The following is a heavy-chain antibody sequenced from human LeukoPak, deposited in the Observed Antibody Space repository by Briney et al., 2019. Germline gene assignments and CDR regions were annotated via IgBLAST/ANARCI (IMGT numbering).Heavy chain of an antibody. J-gene: IGHJ4*02. D-gene: IGHD3-22*01. CDR1: GDSITSYY. Sequence: SETLSLTCTVSGDSITSYYWSWIRQPPGKGLEWIGRIYTSGSTNYNPSLKSRVTMSVDTSKNQFSLKLSSVTAADTAVYYCAINSGYYSPDTLDYWGQGTLVTVSS. CDR3: AINSGYYSPDTLDY. CDR2: IYTSGST. V-gene: IGHV4-4*07.